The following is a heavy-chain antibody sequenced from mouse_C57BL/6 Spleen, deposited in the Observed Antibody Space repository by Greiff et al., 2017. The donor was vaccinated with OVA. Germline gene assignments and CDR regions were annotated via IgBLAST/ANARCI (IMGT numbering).Heavy chain of an antibody. CDR1: GFTFSDYY. D-gene: IGHD2-2*01. V-gene: IGHV5-16*01. J-gene: IGHJ4*01. Sequence: EVKLMESEGGLVQPGSSMKLSCTASGFTFSDYYMAWVRQVPEKGLEWVANINYDGSSTYYLDSLKSRFIISRDNAKNILYLQMSSLKSEDTATYYCAREYYGYVAMDYWGQGTSVTVSS. CDR3: AREYYGYVAMDY. CDR2: INYDGSST.